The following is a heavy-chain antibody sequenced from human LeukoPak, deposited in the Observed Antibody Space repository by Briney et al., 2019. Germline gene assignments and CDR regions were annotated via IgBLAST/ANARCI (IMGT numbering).Heavy chain of an antibody. J-gene: IGHJ6*03. CDR2: IYSSGST. CDR1: GGSISSGNYY. CDR3: ARVASYSSSSFNYYYYMDV. Sequence: SETLSLTCTVSGGSISSGNYYWSWLRQPAGKGLEWIGRIYSSGSTNYNPSLKSRGTISVDTSKNQFSLKLSSVTAADTAVYYGARVASYSSSSFNYYYYMDVWGKGTTVTVSS. D-gene: IGHD6-6*01. V-gene: IGHV4-61*02.